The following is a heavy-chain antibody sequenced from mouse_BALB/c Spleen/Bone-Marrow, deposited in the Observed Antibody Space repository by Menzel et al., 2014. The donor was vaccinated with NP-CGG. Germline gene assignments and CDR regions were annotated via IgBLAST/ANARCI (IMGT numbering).Heavy chain of an antibody. V-gene: IGHV1S81*02. J-gene: IGHJ1*01. D-gene: IGHD1-1*01. Sequence: VHLVESGAELVKPGASVKLSCKASGYTFTSYWMHWVKQRPGQGLERIGEINPSNGRTNYNEKFKSKATLTVDKSSSTAYMQLSSLTSEDSAVYYCARWNYYGSLYWYFDVWGAGTTVTVSS. CDR1: GYTFTSYW. CDR3: ARWNYYGSLYWYFDV. CDR2: INPSNGRT.